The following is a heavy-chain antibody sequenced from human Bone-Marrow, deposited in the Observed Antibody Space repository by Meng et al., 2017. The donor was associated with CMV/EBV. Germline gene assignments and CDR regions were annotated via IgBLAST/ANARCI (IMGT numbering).Heavy chain of an antibody. CDR1: AFTFSSYG. J-gene: IGHJ4*02. CDR2: IRSDGSDR. Sequence: GGSLRLSCAASAFTFSSYGMHWVRQAPGKGLECVAYIRSDGSDRSYADSVKGRFTIYRDNSKNTLHLQMNSMRVEDTAIYYCAKDFFPQWRLVVFGWGQGTLVTVSS. CDR3: AKDFFPQWRLVVFG. D-gene: IGHD6-19*01. V-gene: IGHV3-30*02.